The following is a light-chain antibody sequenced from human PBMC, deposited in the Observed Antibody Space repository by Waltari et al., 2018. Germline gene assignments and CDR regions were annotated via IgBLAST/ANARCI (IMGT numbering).Light chain of an antibody. Sequence: DLRLTQSPSSLSASVGDSVPITCRASQEINGWLAWYQQKPGPAPKLLIHKTSTVVSGVPARFSGSGSATEFTLTINALQPDDFASYYCQQYHTFPLTFGGGTKVEI. CDR1: QEINGW. CDR3: QQYHTFPLT. J-gene: IGKJ4*01. CDR2: KTS. V-gene: IGKV1-5*03.